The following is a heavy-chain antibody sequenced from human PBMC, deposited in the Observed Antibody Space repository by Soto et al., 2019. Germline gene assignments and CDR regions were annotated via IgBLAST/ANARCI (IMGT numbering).Heavy chain of an antibody. D-gene: IGHD1-26*01. CDR2: IYYSGST. Sequence: SETLSLTCTVSGGSISSYYWSWIRQPPGKGLEWIGYIYYSGSTNYNPSLKSRVTISVDTSKNQFSLKLSSVTAADTAVYYCASSIVGATTLDYWGQGTLVTVSS. CDR3: ASSIVGATTLDY. V-gene: IGHV4-59*01. J-gene: IGHJ4*02. CDR1: GGSISSYY.